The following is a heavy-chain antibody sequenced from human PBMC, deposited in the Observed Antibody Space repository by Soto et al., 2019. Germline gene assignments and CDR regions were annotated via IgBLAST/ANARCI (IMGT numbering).Heavy chain of an antibody. D-gene: IGHD3-22*01. CDR3: ARSGTVVTGYYGMDV. CDR2: IYYSGST. CDR1: GGSISSYY. J-gene: IGHJ6*02. V-gene: IGHV4-59*01. Sequence: SETLSLTCTVSGGSISSYYWSWIRQPPGKGLEWIGYIYYSGSTNYNPSLKSRVTISVDTSKNQFSLKLSSVTAADTAVYYCARSGTVVTGYYGMDVWGQGTTVTVSS.